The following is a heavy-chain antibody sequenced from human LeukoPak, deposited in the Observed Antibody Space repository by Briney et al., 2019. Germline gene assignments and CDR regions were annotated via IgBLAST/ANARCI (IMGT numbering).Heavy chain of an antibody. J-gene: IGHJ4*02. CDR1: GFTFSSYS. CDR2: ISGSGGST. V-gene: IGHV3-23*01. Sequence: GGSLRLSCAASGFTFSSYSVNWVRQAPGKGLEWVSAISGSGGSTYYADSVKGRFTISRDNSKNTLYLQMNSLRAEDTAVYYCAKEAYGDYYFDYWGQGTLVTVSS. CDR3: AKEAYGDYYFDY. D-gene: IGHD4-17*01.